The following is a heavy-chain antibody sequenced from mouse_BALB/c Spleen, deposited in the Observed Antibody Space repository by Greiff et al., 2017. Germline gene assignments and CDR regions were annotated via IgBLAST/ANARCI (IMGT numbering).Heavy chain of an antibody. CDR3: ARAGGYGSSYFDY. CDR2: ISSGGSYT. Sequence: EVQLVESGGGLVKPGGSLKLSCAASGFTFSSYAMSWVRQSPEKRLEWVAEISSGGSYTYYPDTVTGRFTISRDNAKNTLYLEMSSLRSEDTAMYYCARAGGYGSSYFDYWGQGTTLTVSS. J-gene: IGHJ2*01. CDR1: GFTFSSYA. D-gene: IGHD1-1*01. V-gene: IGHV5-9-4*01.